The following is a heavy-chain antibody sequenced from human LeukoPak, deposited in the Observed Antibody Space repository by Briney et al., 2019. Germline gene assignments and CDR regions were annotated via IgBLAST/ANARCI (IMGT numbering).Heavy chain of an antibody. V-gene: IGHV4-34*01. CDR1: GEPFNGYY. CDR2: INHSGST. Sequence: SETLSLTCAVYGEPFNGYYWNWIRQSPGKGLEWIGEINHSGSTNYNPSLRSRVTISVDTSKNQFSLKLNSVTAADTAVYYCASRYFCSSTSCYTFDYWGQGTLVTVSS. CDR3: ASRYFCSSTSCYTFDY. D-gene: IGHD2-2*02. J-gene: IGHJ4*02.